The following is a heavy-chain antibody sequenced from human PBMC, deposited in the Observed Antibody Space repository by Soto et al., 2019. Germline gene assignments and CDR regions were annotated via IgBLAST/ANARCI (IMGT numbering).Heavy chain of an antibody. V-gene: IGHV3-30-3*02. CDR2: ISYDGSNK. J-gene: IGHJ4*02. CDR3: AKEYSSSRREYYFDY. D-gene: IGHD6-6*01. CDR1: GFTFSSYA. Sequence: GGSLRLSCAASGFTFSSYAMHWVRQAPGKGLEWVAVISYDGSNKYYADSVKGRFTISRDNSKNTLYLQMNSLRAEDTAVYYCAKEYSSSRREYYFDYWGQGTLVTVSS.